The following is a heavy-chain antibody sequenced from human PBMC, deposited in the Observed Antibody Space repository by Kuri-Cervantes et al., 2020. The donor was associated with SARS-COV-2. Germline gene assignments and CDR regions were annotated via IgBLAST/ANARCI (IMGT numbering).Heavy chain of an antibody. Sequence: LRLSCTVSGGSISSGDYYWSWIRQPPGKGLEWIGYIYYSGSTYYNPSLKSRVTISVDTSKNQFSLKLSSVTAADTAVYYCARVSAETIFGVVTTAAWFDPWGQGTLVTVSS. CDR3: ARVSAETIFGVVTTAAWFDP. J-gene: IGHJ5*02. CDR2: IYYSGST. CDR1: GGSISSGDYY. D-gene: IGHD3-3*01. V-gene: IGHV4-30-4*01.